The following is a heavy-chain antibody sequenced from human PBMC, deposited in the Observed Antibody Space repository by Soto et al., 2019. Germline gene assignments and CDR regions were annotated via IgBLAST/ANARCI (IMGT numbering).Heavy chain of an antibody. CDR2: ISHDGSDR. CDR3: PKGTAVAYQWFES. Sequence: QVELVESGGGVVQPGRSLRLSCEASGFTFSAYGMHWVRQAPGKGLEWVAAISHDGSDRYYADSVKGRFTISRDNSKNTLYLQMNSLRSEDTAIYYCPKGTAVAYQWFESWGQGTLVTVSS. J-gene: IGHJ5*01. D-gene: IGHD6-19*01. V-gene: IGHV3-30*18. CDR1: GFTFSAYG.